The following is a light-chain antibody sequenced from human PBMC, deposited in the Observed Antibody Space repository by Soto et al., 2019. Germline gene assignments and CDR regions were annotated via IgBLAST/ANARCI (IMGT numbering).Light chain of an antibody. CDR1: QSVSGN. Sequence: EIVMTQSPAALSSSPGERVARSCGVSQSVSGNLAWYQQKPGQAPRLLIYGAVTRATGIPARFSGRGSGTEFTLTITSLQSEDFAVYFCQQYNGWLWTFGQGTKVDI. CDR2: GAV. V-gene: IGKV3D-15*01. J-gene: IGKJ1*01. CDR3: QQYNGWLWT.